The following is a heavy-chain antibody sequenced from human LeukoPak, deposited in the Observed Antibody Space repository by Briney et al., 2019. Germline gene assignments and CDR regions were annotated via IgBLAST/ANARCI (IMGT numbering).Heavy chain of an antibody. CDR1: GGSISSYY. Sequence: SETLSLTCTVSGGSISSYYWSWIRQPPGKGLEWIGYIYYSGSTNYNPSLKSRVTISVDTSKNQFSLKLSSVTAADTAVYYCARAYYYGSGSYYSYYGMDVWGQGTTVTVSS. J-gene: IGHJ6*02. D-gene: IGHD3-10*01. V-gene: IGHV4-59*01. CDR3: ARAYYYGSGSYYSYYGMDV. CDR2: IYYSGST.